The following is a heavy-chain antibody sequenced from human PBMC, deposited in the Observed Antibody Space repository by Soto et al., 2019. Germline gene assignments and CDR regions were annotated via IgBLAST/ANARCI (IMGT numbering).Heavy chain of an antibody. V-gene: IGHV3-33*01. CDR3: ARDRDIVVVVAASHYYYYGMDV. CDR1: GFTFSSYG. D-gene: IGHD2-15*01. J-gene: IGHJ6*02. CDR2: IWYDGSEK. Sequence: QVQLVESGGGVVQPGRSLRLSCAASGFTFSSYGMHWVRQAPGKGLEWVAVIWYDGSEKYYVDSVKGRFTISRDNAKNSLYLQMNSLRAEDTAVYYCARDRDIVVVVAASHYYYYGMDVWGQGTTVTVSS.